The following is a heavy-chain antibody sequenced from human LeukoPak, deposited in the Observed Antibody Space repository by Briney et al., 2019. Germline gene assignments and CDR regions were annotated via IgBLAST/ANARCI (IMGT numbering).Heavy chain of an antibody. D-gene: IGHD3-9*01. V-gene: IGHV3-64*01. CDR1: GFTFSSYA. CDR3: ARDLGDNYDILTGWYYMDV. J-gene: IGHJ6*03. Sequence: GGSLRLSCAASGFTFSSYAMHWVRQAPGKGLEYVSAISSNGGSTYYANSVKGRFTISRDNSKNTLYLQMGSLRAEDMAVYYCARDLGDNYDILTGWYYMDVWGKGTTVTVSS. CDR2: ISSNGGST.